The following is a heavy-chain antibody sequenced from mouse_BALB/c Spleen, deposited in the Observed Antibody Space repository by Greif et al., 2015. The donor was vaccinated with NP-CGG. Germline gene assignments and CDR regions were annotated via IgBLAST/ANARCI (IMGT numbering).Heavy chain of an antibody. D-gene: IGHD2-4*01. J-gene: IGHJ4*01. V-gene: IGHV1-80*01. CDR3: ARYDYDYYAMDY. CDR1: GYAFSSYW. Sequence: VQLQQSGAELVRPGSSVKISCKASGYAFSSYWMNWVKQRPGQGLEWIGLIYPGDGDTNYNGKFKGKATLTADKSSSTAYMHLSSLTSVDSAVYFCARYDYDYYAMDYWGQGTSVTVSS. CDR2: IYPGDGDT.